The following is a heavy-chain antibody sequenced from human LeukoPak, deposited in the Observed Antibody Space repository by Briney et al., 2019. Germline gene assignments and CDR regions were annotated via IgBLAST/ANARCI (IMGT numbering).Heavy chain of an antibody. CDR1: GYSFTSYW. CDR2: IYPGDSDT. V-gene: IGHV5-51*01. J-gene: IGHJ3*02. CDR3: ARRWLIMGEDAFDI. Sequence: GASLQISCKGSGYSFTSYWIGWVRQMPGKGLEWMGIIYPGDSDTRYSPSFQGQVTISADKSISTAYLQWSSLKASDTAMYYCARRWLIMGEDAFDIWGQGTMVTVSS. D-gene: IGHD3-22*01.